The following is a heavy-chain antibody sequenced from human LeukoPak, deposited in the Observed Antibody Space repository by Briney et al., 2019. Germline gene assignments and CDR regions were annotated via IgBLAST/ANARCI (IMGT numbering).Heavy chain of an antibody. CDR3: AKEGRSSCYLEVARGSVECYYFDY. D-gene: IGHD2-15*01. CDR1: GFTFDDYA. J-gene: IGHJ4*02. V-gene: IGHV3-9*01. CDR2: ISWNSGSI. Sequence: GGSLRLSCAASGFTFDDYAMHWVRHAPGKGLEWVSGISWNSGSIGYADSVKGRFTIYRDNAKNSLYLQMNSLRAEDTALYYCAKEGRSSCYLEVARGSVECYYFDYWGQGTLVTVSS.